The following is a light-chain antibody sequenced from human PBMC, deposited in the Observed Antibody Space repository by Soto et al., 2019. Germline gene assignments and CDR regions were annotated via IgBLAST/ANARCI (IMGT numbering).Light chain of an antibody. CDR1: ISNIGEGYD. CDR3: QSYDSSMSGPV. J-gene: IGLJ1*01. V-gene: IGLV1-40*01. CDR2: GNS. Sequence: QSVLTHPPSVSRAPGHRVTISFTGSISNIGEGYDVHWYQQLPGTAPKLIIYGNSNRPSVVPDRFSGSKSGTSASLAITGLKAEDEADYYCQSYDSSMSGPVFGTWTKVTVL.